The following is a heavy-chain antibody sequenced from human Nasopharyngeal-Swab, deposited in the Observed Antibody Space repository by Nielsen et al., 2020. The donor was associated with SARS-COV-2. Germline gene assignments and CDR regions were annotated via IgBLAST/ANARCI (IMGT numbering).Heavy chain of an antibody. CDR2: ISSSGSTI. CDR3: ARHYYDTRAVWFDP. V-gene: IGHV3-48*03. Sequence: GESLKISWAASGFTFSSYEMNWVRQAPGKGLEWVSYISSSGSTIYYADSVKGRFTISGDNAKNSLYLQMNSLRAEDTAVYYCARHYYDTRAVWFDPWGQGTLVTVSS. D-gene: IGHD3-22*01. J-gene: IGHJ5*02. CDR1: GFTFSSYE.